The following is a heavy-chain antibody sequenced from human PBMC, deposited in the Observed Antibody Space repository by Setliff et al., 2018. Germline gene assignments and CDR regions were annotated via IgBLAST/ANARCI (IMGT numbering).Heavy chain of an antibody. D-gene: IGHD3-10*01. CDR3: AAYYGNRGGPAS. CDR1: GGSLSSFY. J-gene: IGHJ5*02. V-gene: IGHV4-59*08. CDR2: IDHSGGT. Sequence: SETLSLTCTVSGGSLSSFYWSWIRQSPGRGLDWIGYIDHSGGTHCNPSLKSRVTLSSDTSKNQFSLSLTSVTAADTAIYYCAAYYGNRGGPASWGQGTLVTVSS.